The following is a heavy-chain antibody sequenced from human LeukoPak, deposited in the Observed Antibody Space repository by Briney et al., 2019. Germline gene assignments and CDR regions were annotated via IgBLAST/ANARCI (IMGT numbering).Heavy chain of an antibody. V-gene: IGHV1-69*13. J-gene: IGHJ5*02. CDR1: GFTFTSHD. CDR3: ARVARWLQFNWFDP. Sequence: SVKVSCKASGFTFTSHDYNWVRQAPGQGLEWMGGIIPIFGTANYAQKFQGRVTITADESTSTAYVELSSLRSEDTAVYYCARVARWLQFNWFDPWGQGTLVTVSS. CDR2: IIPIFGTA. D-gene: IGHD5-24*01.